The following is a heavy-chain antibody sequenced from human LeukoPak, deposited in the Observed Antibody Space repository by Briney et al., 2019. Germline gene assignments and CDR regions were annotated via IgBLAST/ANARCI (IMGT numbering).Heavy chain of an antibody. J-gene: IGHJ4*02. D-gene: IGHD5-18*01. CDR1: CGSISKCY. V-gene: IGHV4-59*01. Sequence: SETLSLICTVWCGSISKCYWSWIQHPPRKGLEWIGYIYYRGSTNYNPALKSRVTISVDTSKNQFSLKLSSVTAADTAVYYCAREGYSYGHDYWGQGTLVTVSS. CDR2: IYYRGST. CDR3: AREGYSYGHDY.